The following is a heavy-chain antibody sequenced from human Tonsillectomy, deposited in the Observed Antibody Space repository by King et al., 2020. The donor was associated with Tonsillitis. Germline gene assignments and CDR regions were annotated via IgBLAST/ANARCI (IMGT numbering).Heavy chain of an antibody. D-gene: IGHD2-2*01. J-gene: IGHJ4*02. Sequence: VQLVESGGGVVQPGRSLRLSCAASGFTFSRYGMHWVRQAPGKGLEWVSIIWDDGSNKYYADSVTGRFTISRDNSKSTLYLQMNSVRAEDTAVYYCARGGGTSNSAFGYWGQGTLVTVSS. CDR1: GFTFSRYG. CDR2: IWDDGSNK. V-gene: IGHV3-33*01. CDR3: ARGGGTSNSAFGY.